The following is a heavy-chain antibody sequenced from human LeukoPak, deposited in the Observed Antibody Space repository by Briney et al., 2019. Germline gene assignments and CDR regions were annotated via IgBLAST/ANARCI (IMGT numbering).Heavy chain of an antibody. V-gene: IGHV4-34*01. CDR2: INHSGSI. CDR3: ARARSGKWGFDY. D-gene: IGHD1-26*01. CDR1: GGSFSGYY. J-gene: IGHJ4*02. Sequence: PSETLSLTCAVYGGSFSGYYWSWIRQPPGRGLGWIGEINHSGSINYNPSLKSRVTISVDTSKTQFSLKLSSVTAADTTVYYCARARSGKWGFDYWGQGTLVTVSS.